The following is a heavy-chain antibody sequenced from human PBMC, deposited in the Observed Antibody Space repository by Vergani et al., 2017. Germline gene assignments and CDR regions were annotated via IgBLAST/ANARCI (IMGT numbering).Heavy chain of an antibody. CDR1: GGSFSGYY. D-gene: IGHD3-22*01. CDR2: INHCGST. J-gene: IGHJ4*02. V-gene: IGHV4-34*01. Sequence: QVQLQQWGAGLLKPSETLSLTCAVYGGSFSGYYWSWIRQPPGKGLEWIGEINHCGSTNYNPSLKSRVTISVDTSKNQFSLKLSSVTAADTAVYYCAQHYYDSSGRHGDYWGQGTLVTVSS. CDR3: AQHYYDSSGRHGDY.